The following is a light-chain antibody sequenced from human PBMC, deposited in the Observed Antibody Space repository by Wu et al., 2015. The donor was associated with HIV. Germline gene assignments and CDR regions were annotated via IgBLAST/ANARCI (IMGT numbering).Light chain of an antibody. CDR3: QQYNNWPPWT. CDR1: QSVSSN. J-gene: IGKJ1*01. CDR2: GAS. V-gene: IGKV3-15*01. Sequence: DIVLTQSPGTLSLSPGERATLSCRASQSVSSNLAWYQQKPGQAPRLLIYGASTRATGIPARFSGSGSGTDFTLTISSMQSEDFAVYYCQQYNNWPPWTFGQGTKVEIK.